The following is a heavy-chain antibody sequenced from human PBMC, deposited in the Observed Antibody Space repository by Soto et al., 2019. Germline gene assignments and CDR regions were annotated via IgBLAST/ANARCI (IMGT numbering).Heavy chain of an antibody. CDR1: GGSISSYY. J-gene: IGHJ6*03. CDR3: ARENRVTTGYYYYYMDV. D-gene: IGHD4-4*01. V-gene: IGHV4-59*01. CDR2: IYYSGST. Sequence: SETLSLTCTVSGGSISSYYWSWIRQPPGKGLEWIGYIYYSGSTNYNPSLKSRVTISVDTSKNQFSLKLSSVTAADTAVYYCARENRVTTGYYYYYMDVWGKGTTVTVSS.